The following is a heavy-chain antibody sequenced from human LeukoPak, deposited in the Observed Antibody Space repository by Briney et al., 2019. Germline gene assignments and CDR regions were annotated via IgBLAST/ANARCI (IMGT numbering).Heavy chain of an antibody. Sequence: GGSLRLSCAASGFSVSGNCMSWVRQAPGKGLEWVSIIYSDDSTYYADSVKGRFTISRDISKNTLYLQMNSLRAEDTAVYYCARALAAASHTSFDYWGQGTLVTVSS. D-gene: IGHD6-13*01. CDR2: IYSDDST. CDR3: ARALAAASHTSFDY. V-gene: IGHV3-66*01. CDR1: GFSVSGNC. J-gene: IGHJ4*02.